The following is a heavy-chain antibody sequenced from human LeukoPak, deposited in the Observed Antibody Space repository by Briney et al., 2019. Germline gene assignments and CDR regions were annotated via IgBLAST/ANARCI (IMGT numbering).Heavy chain of an antibody. Sequence: SETLSLTCTVSGGSISSYYWSWIRQPPGKGLEWIGYIYCSGSTNYNPSLKSRVTISVDTSKNQFSLKLSSVAAADTAVYYCARFNPVWSGYYYYFDYWGQGTLVTVSS. D-gene: IGHD3-3*01. CDR3: ARFNPVWSGYYYYFDY. CDR1: GGSISSYY. CDR2: IYCSGST. V-gene: IGHV4-59*01. J-gene: IGHJ4*02.